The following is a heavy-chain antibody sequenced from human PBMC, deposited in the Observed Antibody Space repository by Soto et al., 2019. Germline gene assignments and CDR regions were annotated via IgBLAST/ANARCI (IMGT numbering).Heavy chain of an antibody. Sequence: PGESLKSSCKGSGYSFTSYWIGWVRQMPGKGLEWMGIIYPGDSDTRYSPSFQGQVTISADKSISTAYLQWSSLKASDTAMYYCARRIVVVPAAHDAFDIWGQGTMVTVSS. CDR3: ARRIVVVPAAHDAFDI. CDR2: IYPGDSDT. CDR1: GYSFTSYW. J-gene: IGHJ3*02. V-gene: IGHV5-51*01. D-gene: IGHD2-2*01.